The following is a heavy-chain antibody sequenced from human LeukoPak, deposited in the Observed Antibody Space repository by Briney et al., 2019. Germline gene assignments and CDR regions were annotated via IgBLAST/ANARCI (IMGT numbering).Heavy chain of an antibody. CDR3: ARDYEGYYFDY. V-gene: IGHV4-59*12. CDR1: RGSISNYY. J-gene: IGHJ4*02. CDR2: IYYSGST. Sequence: PSETLSLTCTVSRGSISNYYWSWIRQPPGKGLEWIGYIYYSGSTKYNPSVKSRVTISIDTSKNQLSLKLSSVTAADTAVYYCARDYEGYYFDYWGQGTLVTVSS. D-gene: IGHD5-12*01.